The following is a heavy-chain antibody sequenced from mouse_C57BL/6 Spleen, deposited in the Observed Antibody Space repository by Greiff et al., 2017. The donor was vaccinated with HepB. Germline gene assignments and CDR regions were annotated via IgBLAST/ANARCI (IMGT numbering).Heavy chain of an antibody. V-gene: IGHV2-6-1*01. CDR2: IWSDGSP. D-gene: IGHD6-5*01. Sequence: VQLQQSGPGLVAPSQSLSITCTVSGFSLTSYGVHWVRQPPGKGLEWLVVIWSDGSPTYNSALKSRLSISKDNSKSQVFLKMNSLHTDDTAMYYCARQGFLYYYAMDYWGQGTSVTVSS. CDR1: GFSLTSYG. CDR3: ARQGFLYYYAMDY. J-gene: IGHJ4*01.